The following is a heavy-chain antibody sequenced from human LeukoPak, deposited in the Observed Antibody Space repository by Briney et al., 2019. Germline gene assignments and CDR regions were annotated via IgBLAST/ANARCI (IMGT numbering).Heavy chain of an antibody. D-gene: IGHD3-10*01. J-gene: IGHJ4*02. CDR1: GFIFSSHW. Sequence: PGGSLRLSCTSSGFIFSSHWMNWVRQAPGKGPEWVANIKYDGSEQYYVDSAKGRFSISRDNTKNLLYLQMNSLRVEDTAVYYCARDYGWSFANWGQGTLVTVSS. CDR2: IKYDGSEQ. CDR3: ARDYGWSFAN. V-gene: IGHV3-7*03.